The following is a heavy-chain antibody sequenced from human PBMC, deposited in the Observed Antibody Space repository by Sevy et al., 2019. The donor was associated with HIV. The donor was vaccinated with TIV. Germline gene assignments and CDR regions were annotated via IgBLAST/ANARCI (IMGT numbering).Heavy chain of an antibody. V-gene: IGHV3-30-3*01. CDR2: MSYDGSNK. J-gene: IGHJ4*02. D-gene: IGHD3-3*01. CDR3: ARKNSVILPFATIEPGPVLDY. Sequence: GGSLRLSCAASGFTFSNYVMHWVRQAPVKGLEWVAVMSYDGSNKFYADSVKGRFTISRDNSNNTLYLQMNSLRGDDTAVYYYARKNSVILPFATIEPGPVLDYWGQGTMVTVSS. CDR1: GFTFSNYV.